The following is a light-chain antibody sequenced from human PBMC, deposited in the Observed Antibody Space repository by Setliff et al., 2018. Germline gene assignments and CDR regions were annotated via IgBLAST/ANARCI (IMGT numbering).Light chain of an antibody. CDR1: SSDVGGYNS. J-gene: IGLJ1*01. CDR2: EVS. V-gene: IGLV2-14*01. Sequence: QSALTQPASVSGSPGQSITISCTGTSSDVGGYNSVSWYQQHPGKAPKLMIYEVSNRPSGVSNRFSGSKSGNTAFLTISGLQAEDEADYYCSSYTSSTTRVFGTGTKGTVL. CDR3: SSYTSSTTRV.